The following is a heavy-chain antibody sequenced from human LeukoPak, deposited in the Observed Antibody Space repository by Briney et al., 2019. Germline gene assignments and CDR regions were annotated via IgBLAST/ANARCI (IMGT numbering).Heavy chain of an antibody. D-gene: IGHD3-22*01. CDR3: ARPYKGGYMAFDI. V-gene: IGHV3-48*04. CDR1: GFTFSSYS. CDR2: ISSSSSTI. J-gene: IGHJ3*02. Sequence: PGGSLRLSCAASGFTFSSYSMNWVRQAPGKGLEWVSYISSSSSTIYYADPVKGRFTISRDNAKNSLYLQMNGLRAEDTAVYYCARPYKGGYMAFDIWGQGTMVTVSS.